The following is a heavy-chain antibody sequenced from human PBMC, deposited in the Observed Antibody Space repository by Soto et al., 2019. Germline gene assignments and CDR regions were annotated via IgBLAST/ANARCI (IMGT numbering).Heavy chain of an antibody. CDR2: IYYSGST. J-gene: IGHJ5*02. V-gene: IGHV4-31*03. CDR3: ARLGPYPGDSLGWFDP. CDR1: GGSISSGGYY. Sequence: PSETLSLTCTVSGGSISSGGYYWSWIRQHPGKGLEWIGYIYYSGSTYYNPSLKSRVTISVDTSKNQFSLKLSSVTAADTAVYYCARLGPYPGDSLGWFDPCGQGTLVTVSS. D-gene: IGHD2-21*02.